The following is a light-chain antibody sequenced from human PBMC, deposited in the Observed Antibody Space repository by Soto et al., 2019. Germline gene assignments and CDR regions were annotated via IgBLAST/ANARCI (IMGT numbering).Light chain of an antibody. CDR2: DAS. CDR1: QRVSSY. V-gene: IGKV3-11*01. Sequence: EIVLTQSPATLYLSPGERATLSCRASQRVSSYLAWYQQKPGQAPKLLIYDASNRDTGIPARFSGSGSGTDVTLTIISLEPEDFAVYYCHQRSNWPPYTFGQGTKLEIK. CDR3: HQRSNWPPYT. J-gene: IGKJ2*01.